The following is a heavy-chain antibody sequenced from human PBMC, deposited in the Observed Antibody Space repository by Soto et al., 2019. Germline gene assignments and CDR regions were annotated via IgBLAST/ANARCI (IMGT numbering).Heavy chain of an antibody. CDR3: ARAVSGWYPFDV. J-gene: IGHJ4*02. D-gene: IGHD6-19*01. Sequence: ALGKVSFTTAGYRFPDYYVHSVRQAPGQGLEWMGWINPKSGVTHYAQKFQGWVSLTRDTAGSTAYMELTRLKSDDTVVFFCARAVSGWYPFDVRAQGPMV. CDR1: GYRFPDYY. V-gene: IGHV1-2*04. CDR2: INPKSGVT.